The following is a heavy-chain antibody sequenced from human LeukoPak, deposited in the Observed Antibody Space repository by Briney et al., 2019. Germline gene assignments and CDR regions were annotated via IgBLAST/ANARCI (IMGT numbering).Heavy chain of an antibody. CDR3: AKDRRKGELLYYFDY. V-gene: IGHV3-23*01. CDR1: GFTFSSYA. D-gene: IGHD1-26*01. Sequence: GGSLRPSCAASGFTFSSYAMSWVRQAPGKGLEWVSAISGSGGSTYYADSVKGRFTISRDNSKNTLYLQMNSLRAEDTAVYYCAKDRRKGELLYYFDYWGQGTLVTVSS. CDR2: ISGSGGST. J-gene: IGHJ4*02.